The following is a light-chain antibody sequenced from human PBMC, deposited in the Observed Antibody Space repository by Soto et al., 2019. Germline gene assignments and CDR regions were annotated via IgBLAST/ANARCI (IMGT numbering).Light chain of an antibody. V-gene: IGKV1-5*03. J-gene: IGKJ1*01. CDR1: QSINNY. Sequence: DIQMTQSPSTLSASVGDRVTITCRASQSINNYLAWYQQKPGKAPKLLIYKASSLEGGVPSRFSGSGSGTEFTLTISSLQPDDFATYYCQQYNSYWTFGQGTKVDIK. CDR3: QQYNSYWT. CDR2: KAS.